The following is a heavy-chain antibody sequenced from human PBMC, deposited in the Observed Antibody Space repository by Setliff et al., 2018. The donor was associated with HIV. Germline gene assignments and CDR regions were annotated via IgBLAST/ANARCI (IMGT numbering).Heavy chain of an antibody. CDR1: GGTFDSYG. D-gene: IGHD2-21*01. V-gene: IGHV1-69*13. Sequence: SVKVSCKASGGTFDSYGITWLRQAPGQGLEWMGGVIPMFAAGTYAQKFQGRITITADESTTTAYMELSSLRSDDTAIYYCARFDPCSGVCSYDSHYYYYMDVWGKGTAVTVSS. CDR3: ARFDPCSGVCSYDSHYYYYMDV. J-gene: IGHJ6*03. CDR2: VIPMFAAG.